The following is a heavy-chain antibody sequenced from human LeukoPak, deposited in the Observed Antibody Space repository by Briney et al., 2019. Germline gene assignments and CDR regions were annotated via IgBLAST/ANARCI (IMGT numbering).Heavy chain of an antibody. D-gene: IGHD3-10*01. CDR3: ARGITMVRGVIYFDY. CDR2: IYYSGST. CDR1: GGSISSYY. J-gene: IGHJ4*02. V-gene: IGHV4-59*01. Sequence: SETLSLTCTVSGGSISSYYWSRIRQPPGKGQEWIGYIYYSGSTNYNPSLKSRVTISVDTSKNQFSLKLSSVTAADTAVYYCARGITMVRGVIYFDYWGQGTLVTVSS.